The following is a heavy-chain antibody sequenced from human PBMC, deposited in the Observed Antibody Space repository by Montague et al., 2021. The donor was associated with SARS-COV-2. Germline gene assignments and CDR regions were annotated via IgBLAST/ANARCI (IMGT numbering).Heavy chain of an antibody. J-gene: IGHJ6*02. V-gene: IGHV4-59*01. D-gene: IGHD2-8*02. CDR3: ARDGIIDYNTGGYNLYYGLDV. CDR2: IYYRGST. CDR1: GGSFNNYY. Sequence: SETLSLTCTVSGGSFNNYYWTWIRQPPGKGLEWIGYIYYRGSTNYNPSLKNRVSMSLDMSKNQFSLELSSVTAADTAVYYCARDGIIDYNTGGYNLYYGLDVWGQGTTVTVSS.